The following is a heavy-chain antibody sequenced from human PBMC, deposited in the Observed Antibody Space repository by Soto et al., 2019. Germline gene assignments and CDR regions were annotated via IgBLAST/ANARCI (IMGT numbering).Heavy chain of an antibody. CDR2: FDPEDGET. CDR3: ATVKLYCSSTSCSKFVFDP. V-gene: IGHV1-24*01. J-gene: IGHJ5*02. D-gene: IGHD2-2*01. Sequence: QVPLVQSGAEVKKPGASVKVSCKVSGYTLTELSMHWVRQAPGKGLEWMGGFDPEDGETIYAQKFQGRVTMTEDTSTDTAYMELSSLRSEDTAVYYCATVKLYCSSTSCSKFVFDPWGQGTLVTVSS. CDR1: GYTLTELS.